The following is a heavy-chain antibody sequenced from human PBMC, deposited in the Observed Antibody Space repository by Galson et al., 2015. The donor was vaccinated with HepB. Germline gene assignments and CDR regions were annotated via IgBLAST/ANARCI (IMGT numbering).Heavy chain of an antibody. D-gene: IGHD5-24*01. J-gene: IGHJ4*02. V-gene: IGHV3-30-3*01. Sequence: SLRLSCAASGFTFSSYAMHWVRQAPGKGLEWVAVISYDGSNKYYADSVKGRFTISGDNSKNTLYLQMNSLRAEDTAVYYCARGWAPSYLDYWGQGTLVTVSS. CDR1: GFTFSSYA. CDR3: ARGWAPSYLDY. CDR2: ISYDGSNK.